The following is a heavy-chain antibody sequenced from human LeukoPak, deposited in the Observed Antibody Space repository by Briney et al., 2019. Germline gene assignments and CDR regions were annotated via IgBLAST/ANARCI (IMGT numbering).Heavy chain of an antibody. V-gene: IGHV3-74*01. CDR1: GFSFSSYW. D-gene: IGHD3-22*01. Sequence: PGGSLRLSCAASGFSFSSYWMHWVRQVPGKGLVWVSRITSDGSITTYADSMKGRFTISRDNAKKMIYLQMNSLRAEDTAVYYCARGRCNYYNSSGYYFTYYFDYWDQGTLVTVSS. CDR2: ITSDGSIT. J-gene: IGHJ4*02. CDR3: ARGRCNYYNSSGYYFTYYFDY.